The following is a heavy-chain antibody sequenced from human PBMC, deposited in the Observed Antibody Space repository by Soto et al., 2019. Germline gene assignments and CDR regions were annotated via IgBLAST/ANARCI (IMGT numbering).Heavy chain of an antibody. D-gene: IGHD2-21*02. J-gene: IGHJ5*02. CDR3: ARHFSDSNWFDP. CDR1: GYSFTSYW. CDR2: IDPSDSYT. V-gene: IGHV5-10-1*01. Sequence: PGASLKISCKGSGYSFTSYWISWVRQMPGKGLEWMGRIDPSDSYTNYSPSFQGHVTISADKSISTAYLQWSSLKASDTAMYYCARHFSDSNWFDPWGQGTLVTVSS.